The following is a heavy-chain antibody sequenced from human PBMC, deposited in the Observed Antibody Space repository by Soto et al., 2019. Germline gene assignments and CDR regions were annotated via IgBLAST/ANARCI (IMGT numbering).Heavy chain of an antibody. V-gene: IGHV1-69*13. D-gene: IGHD5-18*01. J-gene: IGHJ5*02. CDR1: GGTFSSYA. CDR3: AREGYSYGSPGYNWFDP. CDR2: IIPIFGTA. Sequence: ASVKVSCKASGGTFSSYAISWVRQAPGQGLEWMGGIIPIFGTANYAQKFQGRVTITADESTSTAYMELSSLRSEDTAVYYCAREGYSYGSPGYNWFDPWGQGTLVTSPQ.